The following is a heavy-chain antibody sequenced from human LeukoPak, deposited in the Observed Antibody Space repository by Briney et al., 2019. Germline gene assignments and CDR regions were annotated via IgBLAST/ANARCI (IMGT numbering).Heavy chain of an antibody. D-gene: IGHD2-2*01. Sequence: GGSLRLSCAASGFTFSSYWMHWVRQAPGKGLVWVSRINSDGSSTSYADSVKGRFTISRDNSKNTLYLQMNSLRAEDTAVYYCAKKGGGIVVVPAADSDYWGQGTLVTVSS. J-gene: IGHJ4*02. CDR2: INSDGSST. CDR3: AKKGGGIVVVPAADSDY. V-gene: IGHV3-74*01. CDR1: GFTFSSYW.